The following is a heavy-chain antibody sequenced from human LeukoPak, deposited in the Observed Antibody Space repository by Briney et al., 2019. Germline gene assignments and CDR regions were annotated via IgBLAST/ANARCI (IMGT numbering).Heavy chain of an antibody. CDR2: INPNSGGT. CDR1: GYTFTGYY. J-gene: IGHJ5*02. D-gene: IGHD5-12*01. CDR3: ARDIWEPYSGYDYGGSPPSYNWFDP. V-gene: IGHV1-2*02. Sequence: GASVKVSCKASGYTFTGYYMHWVRQAPGQGLEWMGWINPNSGGTNYAQKFQGRVTMTRDTSISTACMELSRLRSDDTAVYYCARDIWEPYSGYDYGGSPPSYNWFDPWGQGTLVTVSS.